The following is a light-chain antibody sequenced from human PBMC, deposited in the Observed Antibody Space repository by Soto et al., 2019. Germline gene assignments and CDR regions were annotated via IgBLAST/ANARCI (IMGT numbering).Light chain of an antibody. J-gene: IGLJ2*01. CDR2: DNN. Sequence: QSALTQPPSVSAAPGQKVTISCSGSSSNIGNNYVSWYQQLPGTAPKLLIYDNNKRPSGIPDRFSGSKSGTSATLGITGLQTGDEADYYCGTWDSSLSLVVFGGGTKVTVL. CDR1: SSNIGNNY. CDR3: GTWDSSLSLVV. V-gene: IGLV1-51*01.